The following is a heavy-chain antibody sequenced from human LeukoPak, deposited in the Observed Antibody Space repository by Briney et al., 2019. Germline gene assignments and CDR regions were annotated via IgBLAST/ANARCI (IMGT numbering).Heavy chain of an antibody. CDR1: GFTFSSYA. D-gene: IGHD3-10*01. CDR3: ARDRYGSGSYIDY. CDR2: ISYDGSNK. V-gene: IGHV3-30*04. J-gene: IGHJ4*02. Sequence: GGSLRLSCAASGFTFSSYAMHGVRQAPGKGLEWVAVISYDGSNKYYADSVKGRFTISRDNSKNTLYLQMNSLRAEDTAVYYCARDRYGSGSYIDYWGQGTLVTVSS.